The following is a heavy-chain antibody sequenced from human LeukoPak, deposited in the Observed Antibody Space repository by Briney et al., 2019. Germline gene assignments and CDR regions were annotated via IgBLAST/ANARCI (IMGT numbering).Heavy chain of an antibody. CDR2: IYCSGST. CDR3: ARIQSAVAAFDI. Sequence: PSETLSLTCTVSGGSISSYYWSWIRQPPGKGLEWIGYIYCSGSTNYNPSLKSRVTISVDTSKNQFSLKLSSVTAADTAVYYCARIQSAVAAFDIWGQGTMVTVPS. J-gene: IGHJ3*02. CDR1: GGSISSYY. V-gene: IGHV4-59*01.